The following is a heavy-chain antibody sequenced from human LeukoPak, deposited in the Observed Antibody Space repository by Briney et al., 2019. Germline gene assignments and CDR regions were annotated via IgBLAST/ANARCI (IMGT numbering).Heavy chain of an antibody. V-gene: IGHV3-15*07. J-gene: IGHJ4*02. CDR2: IKRKTEGGTT. CDR3: TTGNFGPY. CDR1: GFTFSDAW. Sequence: GGSLRLSCAASGFTFSDAWMNWVRQAPGKGLEWVGRIKRKTEGGTTDYGTPVKGRFTISRDDSKNTLYLQMNSLKTEDTAFYYCTTGNFGPYWGQGTLVTVSS. D-gene: IGHD3-10*01.